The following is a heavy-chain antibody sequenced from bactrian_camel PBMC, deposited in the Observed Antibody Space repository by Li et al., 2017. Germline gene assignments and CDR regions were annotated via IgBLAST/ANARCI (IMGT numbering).Heavy chain of an antibody. J-gene: IGHJ6*01. V-gene: IGHV3S53*01. CDR2: FSSDGTT. Sequence: HVQLVESGGGSVQAGGSLKLTCAASRYIFNRCTMGWYRQAPGKERELVSTFSSDGTTTYADSVKGRFTISQENAKNTVYLQMNSLKPDDTAMYYCAAQAAGYGAPCPQVWVDFGYWGQGTQVTVS. CDR1: RYIFNRCT. D-gene: IGHD6*01. CDR3: AAQAAGYGAPCPQVWVDFGY.